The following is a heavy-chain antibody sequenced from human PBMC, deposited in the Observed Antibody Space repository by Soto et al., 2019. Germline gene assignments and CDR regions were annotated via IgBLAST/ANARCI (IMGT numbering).Heavy chain of an antibody. D-gene: IGHD2-2*01. CDR1: GFTFSNAW. CDR2: IKSKTDGGTT. CDR3: VKDIVLVPADRGPYYYYYGMDV. V-gene: IGHV3-15*01. Sequence: XEALTLSCAASGFTFSNAWTSWVRQAPGKGLEWVGRIKSKTDGGTTDYAAPVKGRFTISRDDSKTTLYLQMNSLKTEDTAVYYCVKDIVLVPADRGPYYYYYGMDVWGQGTTVTVSS. J-gene: IGHJ6*02.